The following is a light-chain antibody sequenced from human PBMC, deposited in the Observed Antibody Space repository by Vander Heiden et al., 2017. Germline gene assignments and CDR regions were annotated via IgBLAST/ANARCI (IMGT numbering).Light chain of an antibody. Sequence: SYVLTQPPSVSVATGQTARITCGGHNIEIKSVHWYQQKSGQAPVVVVYDDSDRPSEIPERFSGSNSGNTATLTITRVEAGDEADYYCQVWDSSSDHPVFGGGTRLTVL. CDR1: NIEIKS. J-gene: IGLJ3*02. V-gene: IGLV3-21*02. CDR2: DDS. CDR3: QVWDSSSDHPV.